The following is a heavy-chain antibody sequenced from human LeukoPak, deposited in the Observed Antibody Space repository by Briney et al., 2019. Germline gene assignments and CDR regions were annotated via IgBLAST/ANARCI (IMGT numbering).Heavy chain of an antibody. Sequence: SQTLSLTCTVSGGSISSGDYYWSWIRQPPGKGLEWIGYIYYSGSTYYNPSLKSRVTISVDTSKNQFSLKLSSVTAADTAVYYCATLTTVVTAYYFDHWGQGTLVTVSS. CDR2: IYYSGST. CDR3: ATLTTVVTAYYFDH. V-gene: IGHV4-30-4*01. CDR1: GGSISSGDYY. J-gene: IGHJ4*02. D-gene: IGHD4-23*01.